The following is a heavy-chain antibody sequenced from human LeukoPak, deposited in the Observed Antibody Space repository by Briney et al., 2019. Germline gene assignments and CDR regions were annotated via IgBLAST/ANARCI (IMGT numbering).Heavy chain of an antibody. V-gene: IGHV1-2*02. D-gene: IGHD2-2*01. CDR3: ASGQVVPAAMVGYYYYGMDV. CDR1: GYTFTGYY. Sequence: ASVTVSCKASGYTFTGYYMHWVRQAPGQGLEWMGWINPNSGGTNYAQKFQGRVTMTRDTSISTAYMELSRLRSDDTAVYYCASGQVVPAAMVGYYYYGMDVWGQGTTVTVSS. J-gene: IGHJ6*02. CDR2: INPNSGGT.